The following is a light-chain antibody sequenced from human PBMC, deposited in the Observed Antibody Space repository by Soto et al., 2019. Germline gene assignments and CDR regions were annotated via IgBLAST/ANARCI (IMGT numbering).Light chain of an antibody. Sequence: DIQMTQSPSTLSGSVGDRVTITCRASQTISSWLAWYQQKPGKAPKLLIYKASTLESGVPSRFSGSGSGTEFTLTISSLQPDDFATYYCQQTDTIPRAFGQGTKVDIK. V-gene: IGKV1-5*03. CDR2: KAS. J-gene: IGKJ1*01. CDR1: QTISSW. CDR3: QQTDTIPRA.